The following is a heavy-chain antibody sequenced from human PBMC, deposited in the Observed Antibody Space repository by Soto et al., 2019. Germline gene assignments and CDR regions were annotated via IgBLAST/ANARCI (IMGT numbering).Heavy chain of an antibody. V-gene: IGHV3-23*01. Sequence: GPLRLSCAASGFSFSSYAMSWVRQAPGKGLGWVSAISGSGGSTYYADSVKGRFTISRDNSKNTLYLQMNSLRAEDTAVYYCAKYSFWELESGYFDYWGQGTLVTVSS. J-gene: IGHJ4*02. CDR2: ISGSGGST. D-gene: IGHD1-26*01. CDR1: GFSFSSYA. CDR3: AKYSFWELESGYFDY.